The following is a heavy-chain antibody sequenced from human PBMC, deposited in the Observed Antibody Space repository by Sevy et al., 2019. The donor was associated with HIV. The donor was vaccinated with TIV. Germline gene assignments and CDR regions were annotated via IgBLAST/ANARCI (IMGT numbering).Heavy chain of an antibody. V-gene: IGHV3-15*01. J-gene: IGHJ6*02. CDR2: IKSKTDGGTT. CDR1: GFTFSNAW. CDR3: TTGPHYDFWSGYYLFYYYYGMDV. Sequence: GGSLRLSCAASGFTFSNAWMSWVRQAPGKGLEWVGRIKSKTDGGTTDYAAPVKGRFTISRDDSKNTLYLQMNSLKTEDTAMYYCTTGPHYDFWSGYYLFYYYYGMDVWGQGTTVTVSS. D-gene: IGHD3-3*01.